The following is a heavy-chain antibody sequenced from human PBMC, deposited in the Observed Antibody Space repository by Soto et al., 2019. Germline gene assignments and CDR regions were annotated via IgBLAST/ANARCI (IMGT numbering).Heavy chain of an antibody. CDR2: IYRSGAT. Sequence: VGSLRLSCAASGFTVTSNYMTWVRQAPGKGLEWVSVIYRSGATYYPDSVRGRFTASRDYSHNTLYLQMDSLRVEDTAVYYCARARGMIRGSYGVDVWGAGTTVIVS. V-gene: IGHV3-53*01. D-gene: IGHD3-10*01. CDR1: GFTVTSNY. J-gene: IGHJ6*02. CDR3: ARARGMIRGSYGVDV.